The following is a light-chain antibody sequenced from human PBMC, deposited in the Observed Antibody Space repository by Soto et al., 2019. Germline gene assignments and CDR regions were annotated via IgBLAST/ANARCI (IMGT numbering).Light chain of an antibody. J-gene: IGLJ1*01. CDR2: EVN. V-gene: IGLV2-18*01. Sequence: QSVLTQPPSVSGSPGQSVTISCTGISSDIGSYNRVSWYQQPPGTAPKLMIYEVNNRPSGVPDRFSGSTSGNTASLTISGLQAEDEADYYCSLCTSISTYVFGTGTKVTVL. CDR3: SLCTSISTYV. CDR1: SSDIGSYNR.